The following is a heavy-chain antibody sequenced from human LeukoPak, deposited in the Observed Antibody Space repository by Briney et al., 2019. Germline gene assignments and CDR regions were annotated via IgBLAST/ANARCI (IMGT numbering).Heavy chain of an antibody. CDR2: INWNGGST. CDR3: AKFSGDSSGYYYFDY. V-gene: IGHV3-20*04. CDR1: GFTFDDYG. J-gene: IGHJ4*02. Sequence: RPGGSLRLSCAASGFTFDDYGMSWVRQAPGKGLEWVSGINWNGGSTGYADSVKGRFTISRDNAKNTLYLQMNSLRAEDTAVYYCAKFSGDSSGYYYFDYWGQGTLVTVSS. D-gene: IGHD3-22*01.